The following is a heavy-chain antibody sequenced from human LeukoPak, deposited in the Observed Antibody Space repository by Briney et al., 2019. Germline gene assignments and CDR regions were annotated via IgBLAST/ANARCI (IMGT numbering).Heavy chain of an antibody. V-gene: IGHV1-58*01. J-gene: IGHJ3*02. Sequence: GASVKVSCKASGFTFTSSAVQWVRQARGQRLEWIGWIVVGSGNTNYAQKFQERVIITRDMTTSAAYMELSSLRSEDTAVYYCAAAAHANGDAFDIWGQGTMVTVSS. CDR2: IVVGSGNT. D-gene: IGHD1-1*01. CDR3: AAAAHANGDAFDI. CDR1: GFTFTSSA.